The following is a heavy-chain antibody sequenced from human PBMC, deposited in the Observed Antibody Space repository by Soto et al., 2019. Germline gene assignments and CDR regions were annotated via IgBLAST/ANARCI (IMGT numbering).Heavy chain of an antibody. J-gene: IGHJ4*02. Sequence: PSETLSLTCAVSGGSISSSNWWSWVGQPPGKGLEWIGEIYHSGSTNYNPSLKSRVTISVDKSKNQFSLKLSSVTAADTAVYYCARGNQYSSSWPFDYWGQGTLVTVSS. CDR2: IYHSGST. D-gene: IGHD6-13*01. V-gene: IGHV4-4*02. CDR3: ARGNQYSSSWPFDY. CDR1: GGSISSSNW.